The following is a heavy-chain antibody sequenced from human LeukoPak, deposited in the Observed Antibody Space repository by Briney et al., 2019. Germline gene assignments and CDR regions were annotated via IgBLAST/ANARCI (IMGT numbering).Heavy chain of an antibody. J-gene: IGHJ4*02. D-gene: IGHD6-6*01. CDR3: ARDRIAARPLGY. CDR2: IYSGGST. CDR1: GFTVSSNY. V-gene: IGHV3-66*01. Sequence: GGSLRLSCAASGFTVSSNYMSWVRQAPGKGLEWVSVIYSGGSTYYADSVKGRFTISRDNSKNTLYLQMNSLRAEDTAVYYCARDRIAARPLGYWGQGTLVTVSS.